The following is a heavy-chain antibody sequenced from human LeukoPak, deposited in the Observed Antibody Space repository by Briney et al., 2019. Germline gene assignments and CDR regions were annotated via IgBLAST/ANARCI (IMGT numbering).Heavy chain of an antibody. V-gene: IGHV3-23*01. Sequence: GGSLRLSCAASGSSFDSHAMNWVRQAPRKGLEWISAITGSGRYTYYKDSVKGRFTISRDNSKNTLFLQMSSLRAEDTAAYYCARGPLTSSNYYMDVWGRGTTVTVSS. J-gene: IGHJ6*03. D-gene: IGHD4/OR15-4a*01. CDR2: ITGSGRYT. CDR3: ARGPLTSSNYYMDV. CDR1: GSSFDSHA.